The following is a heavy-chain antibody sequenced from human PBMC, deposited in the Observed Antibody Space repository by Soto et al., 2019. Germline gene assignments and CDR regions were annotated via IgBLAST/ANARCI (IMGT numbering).Heavy chain of an antibody. V-gene: IGHV3-33*08. Sequence: PGGSLRLSCAASGFTFTSHNIYWFRQAPGKGLEWVAVIWYDGSNKYYADSVKGRFTISRDNSKNTLYLQMNSLRAEDTAVYYCARDPRYFDGRYGMDVWGQGTTVTVSS. CDR3: ARDPRYFDGRYGMDV. CDR1: GFTFTSHN. CDR2: IWYDGSNK. J-gene: IGHJ6*02. D-gene: IGHD3-9*01.